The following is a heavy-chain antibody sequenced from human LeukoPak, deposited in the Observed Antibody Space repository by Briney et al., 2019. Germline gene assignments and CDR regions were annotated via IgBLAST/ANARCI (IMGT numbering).Heavy chain of an antibody. Sequence: GGSLRLSCAASGFTFSSYWMHWVRQGPGKGLVWVSRINSDGSSTNYADSVKGRFTISRDNAKNTLYLQMNSLRAEDTALYYCTRVVGSTSGYFDAFDIWGQGTMVTVSS. CDR1: GFTFSSYW. V-gene: IGHV3-74*01. D-gene: IGHD1-26*01. J-gene: IGHJ3*02. CDR3: TRVVGSTSGYFDAFDI. CDR2: INSDGSST.